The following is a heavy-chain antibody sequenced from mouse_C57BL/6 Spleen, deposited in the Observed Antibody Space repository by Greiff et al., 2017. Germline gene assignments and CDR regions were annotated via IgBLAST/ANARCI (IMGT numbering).Heavy chain of an antibody. V-gene: IGHV2-2*01. CDR3: ARNPLLRYWYFDV. CDR1: GFSLTSYG. J-gene: IGHJ1*03. D-gene: IGHD1-1*01. CDR2: IWSGGST. Sequence: VQLQQSGPGLVQPSQSLSITCTVSGFSLTSYGVHWVRQSPGKGLEWLGVIWSGGSTDYNAAFISRLSISKDNSKSQVFFKMNRLQADDTAIYYCARNPLLRYWYFDVWGTGTTVTVSS.